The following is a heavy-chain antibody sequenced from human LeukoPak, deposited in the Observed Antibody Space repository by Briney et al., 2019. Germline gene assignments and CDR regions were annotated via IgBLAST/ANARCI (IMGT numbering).Heavy chain of an antibody. CDR1: GFPFSSFG. J-gene: IGHJ5*02. Sequence: PGGSLRLSCAASGFPFSSFGMHWVRQAPGKGLEWVAVISYDGSNKYYADSVKGRFTISRDNSKNTLYLQMNSLRAEDTAVYYCARDLVRGVRPINWFDPWGQGTLVTVSS. CDR3: ARDLVRGVRPINWFDP. V-gene: IGHV3-30*03. D-gene: IGHD3-10*01. CDR2: ISYDGSNK.